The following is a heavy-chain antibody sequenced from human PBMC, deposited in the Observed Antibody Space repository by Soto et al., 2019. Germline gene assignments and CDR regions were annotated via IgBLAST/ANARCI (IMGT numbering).Heavy chain of an antibody. CDR3: ARDSGYGDYTYDAFDI. CDR1: GFTFNRFT. D-gene: IGHD4-17*01. CDR2: ISSSSSTI. V-gene: IGHV3-48*02. J-gene: IGHJ3*02. Sequence: PGGSLRLSCAASGFTFNRFTMNWVRQAPGKGLEWVSCISSSSSTIYYEDSVKGRFTISRDNAKNSLYLQMNSLRDEDTAVYYCARDSGYGDYTYDAFDIWGQGTMVTVSS.